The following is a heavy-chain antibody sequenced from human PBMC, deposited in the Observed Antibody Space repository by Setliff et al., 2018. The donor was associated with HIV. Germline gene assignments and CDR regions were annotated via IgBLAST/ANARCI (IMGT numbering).Heavy chain of an antibody. V-gene: IGHV3-7*01. J-gene: IGHJ6*03. CDR1: GFTLINYG. CDR3: ARDYRYYYYYYMDV. CDR2: INQDGSEK. Sequence: PGGSLRLSCEASGFTLINYGMLWVRQAPGKGLEWVANINQDGSEKYYVDSVKGRFTISRDSAKSSLYLQMNSLRAEDTAVSYCARDYRYYYYYYMDVWGRGTTVTVSS. D-gene: IGHD2-15*01.